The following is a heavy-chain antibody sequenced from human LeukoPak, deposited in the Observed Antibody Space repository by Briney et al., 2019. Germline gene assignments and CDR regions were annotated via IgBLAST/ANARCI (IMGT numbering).Heavy chain of an antibody. V-gene: IGHV3-48*03. CDR1: GFAFNSYE. Sequence: GGSLRLSCIAPGFAFNSYEMNWVRQAPGKGLEWVSYISSSGSIKHYADSVKGRFTISRDNAKNSLYLQMNSLRAEDTAVYYCARARYTSGWETLDYWGQGTLVTVSS. J-gene: IGHJ4*02. CDR2: ISSSGSIK. CDR3: ARARYTSGWETLDY. D-gene: IGHD6-19*01.